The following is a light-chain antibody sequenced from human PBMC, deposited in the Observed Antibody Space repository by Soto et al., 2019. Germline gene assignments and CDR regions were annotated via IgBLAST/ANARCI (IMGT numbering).Light chain of an antibody. Sequence: DIQMPQSPSTLSASVGDSFTITCRASQTIFNWLAWYQRKPGRATNLLIYDASSLQSGVPSTFSGSGSGTEFTLTISSLQPGDFATYYCQQYNSYPWTFGQGTKVDIK. CDR3: QQYNSYPWT. CDR1: QTIFNW. V-gene: IGKV1-5*01. J-gene: IGKJ1*01. CDR2: DAS.